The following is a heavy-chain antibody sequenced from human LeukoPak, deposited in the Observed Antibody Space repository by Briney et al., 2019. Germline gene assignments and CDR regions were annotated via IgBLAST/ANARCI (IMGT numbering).Heavy chain of an antibody. CDR2: IDPNSGDT. D-gene: IGHD3-22*01. CDR1: GYTFTSYY. Sequence: ASVKVSCKASGYTFTSYYMHWVRQAPGQRREWMGWIDPNSGDTKYVEKFQGRVTMTRDTSFSTAYMALSSLRSDDTAMYYCARAMNSWFLLDLDYWGQGNLVTVSA. J-gene: IGHJ4*02. V-gene: IGHV1-2*02. CDR3: ARAMNSWFLLDLDY.